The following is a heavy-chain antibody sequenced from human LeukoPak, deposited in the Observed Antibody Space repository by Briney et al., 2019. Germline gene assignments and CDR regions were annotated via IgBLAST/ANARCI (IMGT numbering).Heavy chain of an antibody. V-gene: IGHV1-8*01. Sequence: ASVKVSCKASGYTFTSYDINWVRQATGQGLEWMGWMNPNSGNTGYAQKFQGRVTMTRNTSISTAYMELSSLRSEDTAVYYCARDIVVVPAAGIDYYYYGMDVWGQGTTVTVSS. CDR2: MNPNSGNT. J-gene: IGHJ6*02. CDR1: GYTFTSYD. CDR3: ARDIVVVPAAGIDYYYYGMDV. D-gene: IGHD2-2*01.